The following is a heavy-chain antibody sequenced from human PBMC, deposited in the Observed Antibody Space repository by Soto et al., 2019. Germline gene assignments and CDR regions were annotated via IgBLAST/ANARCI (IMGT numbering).Heavy chain of an antibody. Sequence: QVQLVQSGAEVKKPGSSVKVSCKASGGTFSSHVFNWVRQAPGQGLEWMGGIMPIIGTANYAQKFQGRVTITAEESTSTAYMELSSLRSEDTAVYYCARDLEFRDGNISHLDYWGQGTRVPVSS. D-gene: IGHD3-10*01. CDR3: ARDLEFRDGNISHLDY. CDR1: GGTFSSHV. CDR2: IMPIIGTA. V-gene: IGHV1-69*01. J-gene: IGHJ4*02.